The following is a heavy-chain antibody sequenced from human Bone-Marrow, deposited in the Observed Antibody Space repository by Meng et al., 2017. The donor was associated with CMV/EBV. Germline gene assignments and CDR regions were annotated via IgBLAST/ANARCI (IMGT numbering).Heavy chain of an antibody. CDR2: IYTSGST. CDR1: GGSISSTSYY. CDR3: AGDYYGSGRYYT. Sequence: CTVSGGSISSTSYYWSWIRQPAGQGLEWIGRIYTSGSTDYNPSLKSRLTISVDTSKRQFSLNLNSVTAADTAVYYCAGDYYGSGRYYTWGQG. V-gene: IGHV4-61*02. J-gene: IGHJ5*02. D-gene: IGHD3-10*01.